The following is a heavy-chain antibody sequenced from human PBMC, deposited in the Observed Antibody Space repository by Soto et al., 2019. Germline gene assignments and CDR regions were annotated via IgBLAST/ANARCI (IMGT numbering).Heavy chain of an antibody. D-gene: IGHD3-16*02. CDR2: INHSGST. CDR3: ARGTGGDYIWGSYRYSGNYYFDY. J-gene: IGHJ4*02. CDR1: GGSFSGYY. Sequence: SETLSLTCAVYGGSFSGYYWSWIRQPPGKELEWIGEINHSGSTNYNPSLKSRVTISVDTSKNQFSLKLSSVTAADTAVYYCARGTGGDYIWGSYRYSGNYYFDYWGQGTLVTVSS. V-gene: IGHV4-34*01.